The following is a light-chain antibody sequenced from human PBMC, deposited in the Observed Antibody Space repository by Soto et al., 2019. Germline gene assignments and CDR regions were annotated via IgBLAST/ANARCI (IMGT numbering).Light chain of an antibody. Sequence: DVQVTHSPPTLSSSVGDRVSINCRASQSISAWLAWYQQKPGKAPRLLIYKASTLEIGVPSRFSGSGSGTDFTLTISRLEPEDFAVYYCHQYGDSPQTFGQGTKVDIK. V-gene: IGKV1-5*03. CDR2: KAS. J-gene: IGKJ1*01. CDR1: QSISAW. CDR3: HQYGDSPQT.